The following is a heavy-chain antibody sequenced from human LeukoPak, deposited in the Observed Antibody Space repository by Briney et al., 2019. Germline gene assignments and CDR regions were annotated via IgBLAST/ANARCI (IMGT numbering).Heavy chain of an antibody. CDR3: ARENFDI. CDR1: GYSFSSSG. CDR2: ISAYNGNT. J-gene: IGHJ3*02. Sequence: VASVKVSCKASGYSFSSSGITWVRQAPGQGLGWMGWISAYNGNTNYAQKVQGRVTMTTDTSTSTAYMDLRSLRSDDTAVYYCARENFDIWGQGTMVTVSS. V-gene: IGHV1-18*01.